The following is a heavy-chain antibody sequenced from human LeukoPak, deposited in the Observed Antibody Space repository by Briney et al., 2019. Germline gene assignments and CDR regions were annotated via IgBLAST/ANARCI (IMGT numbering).Heavy chain of an antibody. J-gene: IGHJ2*01. D-gene: IGHD6-19*01. CDR1: GFTFSGSA. V-gene: IGHV3-73*01. Sequence: GGSLKLSCAASGFTFSGSAIHWVRQASGKGPEWVGRIRSKANNYATAYAASVKGRFTISRDESKNTAYLQMNSLKTEDTAVYYCTRREQWLGYWHFDLWGRGSLVTVSS. CDR2: IRSKANNYAT. CDR3: TRREQWLGYWHFDL.